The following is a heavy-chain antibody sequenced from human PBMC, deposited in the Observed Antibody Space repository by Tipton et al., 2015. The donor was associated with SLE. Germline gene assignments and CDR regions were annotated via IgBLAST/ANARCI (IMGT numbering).Heavy chain of an antibody. J-gene: IGHJ3*02. V-gene: IGHV3-30-3*01. CDR1: GFTFSSYA. CDR3: AKVLANMDAFDI. CDR2: ISYDGSNK. Sequence: SLRLSCAASGFTFSSYAMHWVRQAPGKGLEWVAVISYDGSNKYYADSVKGRFTISRDNSKNTLYLQMNSLRAEDTAVYYCAKVLANMDAFDIWGQGTMVTVSS.